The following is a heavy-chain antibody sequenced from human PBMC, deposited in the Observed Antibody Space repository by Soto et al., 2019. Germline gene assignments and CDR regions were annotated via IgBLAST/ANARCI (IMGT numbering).Heavy chain of an antibody. Sequence: TSETLSLTCTVPGGSISSYYWSWIRQPPGKGLEWIGYIYYSGSTNYNPSLKSRVTISVDTSKNQFSLKLSSVTAADTAVYYCARVGSYDFWSGYYENWFDPWGQGTLVTVSS. CDR1: GGSISSYY. CDR3: ARVGSYDFWSGYYENWFDP. V-gene: IGHV4-59*01. D-gene: IGHD3-3*01. J-gene: IGHJ5*02. CDR2: IYYSGST.